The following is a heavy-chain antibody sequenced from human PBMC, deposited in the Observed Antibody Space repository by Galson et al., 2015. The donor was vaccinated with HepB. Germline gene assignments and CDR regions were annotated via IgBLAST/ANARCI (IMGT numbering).Heavy chain of an antibody. V-gene: IGHV3-9*01. J-gene: IGHJ6*02. CDR2: ISWNSASI. Sequence: SLRLSCAASGFNFNDYGLHWVRQAPGKGLEWVSGISWNSASIGCADSVKGRFIPSRDNAKNSLYLQMNSLRAEDTALYYCAKDIGRYYDFWSGYGLTYDFGLDVWGQGTTVTVSS. CDR1: GFNFNDYG. D-gene: IGHD3-3*01. CDR3: AKDIGRYYDFWSGYGLTYDFGLDV.